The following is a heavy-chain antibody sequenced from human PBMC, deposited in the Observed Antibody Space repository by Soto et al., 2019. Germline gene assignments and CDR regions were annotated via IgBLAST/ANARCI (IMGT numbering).Heavy chain of an antibody. CDR1: GGSFSGYY. Sequence: QVQLQQWGAGLLKPSETLSLTCAVYGGSFSGYYWSWIRQPPGKGLEWIGEINHSGSTNYNPSLKSRVTISVDTSKNQFSLKLSSVTAADTAVYYCASPGLGGPTHRGVRFDYWGQGTLATVSS. J-gene: IGHJ4*02. CDR2: INHSGST. CDR3: ASPGLGGPTHRGVRFDY. V-gene: IGHV4-34*01. D-gene: IGHD1-1*01.